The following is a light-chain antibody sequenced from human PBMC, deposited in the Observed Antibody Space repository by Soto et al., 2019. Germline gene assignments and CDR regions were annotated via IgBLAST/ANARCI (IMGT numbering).Light chain of an antibody. CDR3: MQTVQFEWT. V-gene: IGKV2D-29*01. CDR1: QSLVYSNGKTY. J-gene: IGKJ1*01. CDR2: GVS. Sequence: DIVLTQTPISLSVTPGQPASISCKSSQSLVYSNGKTYLYWYLVKPGQPPQLLIYGVSNRFSGVPDRFSGSGSRTDFTLKISWVEAEDVGIYYCMQTVQFEWTFGQGTKVEIK.